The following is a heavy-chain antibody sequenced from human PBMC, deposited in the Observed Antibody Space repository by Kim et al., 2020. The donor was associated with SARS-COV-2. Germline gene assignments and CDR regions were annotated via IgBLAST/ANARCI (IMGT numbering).Heavy chain of an antibody. CDR3: ARSDSSGYSSYYYYYGMDV. J-gene: IGHJ6*02. V-gene: IGHV5-51*01. CDR2: IYPGDSDT. D-gene: IGHD3-22*01. CDR1: GYSFTSYW. Sequence: GESLKISCKGSGYSFTSYWIGWVRQMPGKGLEWMGIIYPGDSDTRYSPSFQGQVTISADKSISTAYLQWSSLKASDTAMYYCARSDSSGYSSYYYYYGMDVWGQGTTVTVSS.